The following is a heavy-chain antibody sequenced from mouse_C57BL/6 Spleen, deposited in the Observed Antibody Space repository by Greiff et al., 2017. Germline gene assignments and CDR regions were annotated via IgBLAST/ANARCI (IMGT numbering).Heavy chain of an antibody. D-gene: IGHD3-2*02. Sequence: QVQLQQPGAELVRPGSSVKLSCKASGYTFTSYWMHWVKQRPIQGLEWIGNIDPSDSETHYNQKFKDKATLTVDKSSSTAYMQLSSLTSEESAVYYCARVCSGYGAMDYWGQGTSVTVSS. CDR3: ARVCSGYGAMDY. J-gene: IGHJ4*01. V-gene: IGHV1-52*01. CDR1: GYTFTSYW. CDR2: IDPSDSET.